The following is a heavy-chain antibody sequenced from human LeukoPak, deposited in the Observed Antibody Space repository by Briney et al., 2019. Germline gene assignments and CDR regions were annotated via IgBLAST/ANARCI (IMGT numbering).Heavy chain of an antibody. J-gene: IGHJ4*02. D-gene: IGHD2-15*01. CDR1: GGSFSGYY. CDR3: ARGRYCSGGSCYEG. Sequence: SETLSLTCAVYGGSFSGYYWSWIRQPPGKGLEWIGEINHSGSTNYNPSLKSRVTISVDTSKNQFSLKLSSVTGADTAVYYGARGRYCSGGSCYEGWGQGTLVTVSS. CDR2: INHSGST. V-gene: IGHV4-34*01.